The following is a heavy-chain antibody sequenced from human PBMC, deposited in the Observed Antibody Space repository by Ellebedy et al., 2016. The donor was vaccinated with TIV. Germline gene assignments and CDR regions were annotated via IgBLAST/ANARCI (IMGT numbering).Heavy chain of an antibody. D-gene: IGHD2-2*01. CDR1: GSSISNQY. J-gene: IGHJ5*02. CDR2: INPSGGSI. CDR3: AIVTSSFWFDP. V-gene: IGHV1-46*01. Sequence: ASVKVSCXASGSSISNQYMVWIRQAPGQGLEWMGIINPSGGSITYALKFQGRVAVTRDTSTSTVYMELNGLKSEDTAVYYCAIVTSSFWFDPWGQGTLVIVSS.